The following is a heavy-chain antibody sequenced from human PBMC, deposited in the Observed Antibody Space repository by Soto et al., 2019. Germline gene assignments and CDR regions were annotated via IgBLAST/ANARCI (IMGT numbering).Heavy chain of an antibody. CDR1: GFTFSSYS. CDR2: ISSSSSYI. J-gene: IGHJ3*02. V-gene: IGHV3-21*01. D-gene: IGHD3-10*01. CDR3: ARPWAGHRPSGDNAFDI. Sequence: EVQLVESGGGLVKPGGSLRLSCAASGFTFSSYSMNWVRQAPGKGLEWVSSISSSSSYIYYAESVNGRFTISRDNPKNSLYLQMNSLRADATAVYYCARPWAGHRPSGDNAFDIWGQGTMVTVSS.